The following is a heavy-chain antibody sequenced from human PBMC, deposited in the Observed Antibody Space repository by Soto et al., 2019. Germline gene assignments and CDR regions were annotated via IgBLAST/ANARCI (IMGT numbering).Heavy chain of an antibody. J-gene: IGHJ6*02. V-gene: IGHV3-23*01. Sequence: EVQLLESGGGLVQPGGSLRLSCAASGFTFSSYAMSWVRQAPGKGLEWVSAISGSGGSTYYADSVKGRFTISRDNSKNPQYLQMNSLRAEDTAVYYCATGRGVNFYYGMDVWGQGTTVTVSS. D-gene: IGHD3-10*01. CDR2: ISGSGGST. CDR3: ATGRGVNFYYGMDV. CDR1: GFTFSSYA.